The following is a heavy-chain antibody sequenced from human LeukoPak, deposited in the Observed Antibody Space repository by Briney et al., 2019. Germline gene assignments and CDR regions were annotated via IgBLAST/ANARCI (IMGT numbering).Heavy chain of an antibody. J-gene: IGHJ5*02. CDR2: IYYSGST. CDR1: GGSISSSSYY. Sequence: SETLSLTCTVSGGSISSSSYYWGWIRQPPGKGLEWIGSIYYSGSTYYNPSLKSRLTMSVDTSKNQFSLKLSSVTAADTAVYYCARRDRYCSSTSCYGHRFNPWGQGTLVTVSS. D-gene: IGHD2-2*01. CDR3: ARRDRYCSSTSCYGHRFNP. V-gene: IGHV4-39*01.